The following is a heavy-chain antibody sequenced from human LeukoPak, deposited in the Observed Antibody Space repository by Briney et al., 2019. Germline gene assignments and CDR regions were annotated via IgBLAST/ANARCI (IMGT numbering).Heavy chain of an antibody. J-gene: IGHJ5*02. V-gene: IGHV1-69*05. CDR2: IIPIFGTA. CDR3: ARHYDILTGYLETYNWFDP. CDR1: GGTFSSYA. D-gene: IGHD3-9*01. Sequence: SVKVSCKASGGTFSSYAISWVRQAPGQGLEWMGRIIPIFGTANYAQKFQGRVTITTDESTSTAYMELSSLRSEDTAVYYCARHYDILTGYLETYNWFDPWGQGTLVTVSS.